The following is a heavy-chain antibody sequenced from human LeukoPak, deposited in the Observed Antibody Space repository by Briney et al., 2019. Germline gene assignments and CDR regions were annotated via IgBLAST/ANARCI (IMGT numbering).Heavy chain of an antibody. J-gene: IGHJ6*02. CDR2: INTDGSST. CDR1: GFTFSSYW. CDR3: ARDMYYGSGTPMQFGMDV. V-gene: IGHV3-74*01. Sequence: GGSLRLSCAASGFTFSSYWMHWVRQAPGKGLVWVSRINTDGSSTSYADSVKGRFTISRGNAKNSLYLQMNSLRAEDTAVYYCARDMYYGSGTPMQFGMDVWGQGTTVTVSS. D-gene: IGHD3-10*01.